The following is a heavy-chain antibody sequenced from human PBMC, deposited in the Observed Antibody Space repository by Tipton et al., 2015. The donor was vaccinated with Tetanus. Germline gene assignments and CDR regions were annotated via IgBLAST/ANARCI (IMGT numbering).Heavy chain of an antibody. V-gene: IGHV4-39*01. J-gene: IGHJ5*02. D-gene: IGHD2-2*01. CDR3: TRHVVEAVPRWFDP. Sequence: TLSLTCSVSGYSINSGTYYWAWLRQPPGEGLEWIASVYYDGSAYTNPSLKSRIAISIDTSGSQFSLKVHSVTAADTAFYYCTRHVVEAVPRWFDPWGQGTLVTVSS. CDR1: GYSINSGTYY. CDR2: VYYDGSA.